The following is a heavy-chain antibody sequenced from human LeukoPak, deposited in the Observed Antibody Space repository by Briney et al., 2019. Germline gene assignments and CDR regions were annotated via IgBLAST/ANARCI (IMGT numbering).Heavy chain of an antibody. D-gene: IGHD6-6*01. J-gene: IGHJ6*03. V-gene: IGHV4-59*11. CDR2: IYYSGST. CDR3: ARDYSSSSGYYYYYYMDV. Sequence: KPSETLSLTCTVSGGSFGSHYWSWIRQPPGKGLEWIGYIYYSGSTNYNPSLKSRVTISVDTSKNQFSLKLSSVTAADTAVYYCARDYSSSSGYYYYYYMDVWGKGTTVTVSS. CDR1: GGSFGSHY.